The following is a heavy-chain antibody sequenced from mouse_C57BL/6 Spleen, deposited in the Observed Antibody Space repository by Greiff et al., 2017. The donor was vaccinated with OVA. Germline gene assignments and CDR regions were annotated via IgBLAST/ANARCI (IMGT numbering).Heavy chain of an antibody. CDR3: ERSILTGTAMDY. V-gene: IGHV1-55*01. D-gene: IGHD4-1*01. CDR2: IYPGSGST. CDR1: GYTFTSYW. J-gene: IGHJ4*01. Sequence: QVQLQQPGAELVKPGASVKMSCKASGYTFTSYWITWVKQRPGQGLEWIGDIYPGSGSTNYNEKFKSKATLTVDTSSSTAYMQLISLTSEDSAVYYCERSILTGTAMDYWGQGTSVTVSS.